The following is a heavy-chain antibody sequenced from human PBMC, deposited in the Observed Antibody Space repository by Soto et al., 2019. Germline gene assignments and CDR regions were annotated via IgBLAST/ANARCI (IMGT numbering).Heavy chain of an antibody. CDR2: ISSDSYYI. V-gene: IGHV3-21*01. CDR3: ARNRNTSSKPHGMDV. J-gene: IGHJ6*02. CDR1: GLSFSTHS. Sequence: EVQLVESGGGLVEPGGSLRLSCAPSGLSFSTHSMNWVRQAPGKGLEWVSSISSDSYYIYYADSVKGRFTISRDNAKNTLYLQMNILRADDTAVYYCARNRNTSSKPHGMDVWGQGTTVTVSS.